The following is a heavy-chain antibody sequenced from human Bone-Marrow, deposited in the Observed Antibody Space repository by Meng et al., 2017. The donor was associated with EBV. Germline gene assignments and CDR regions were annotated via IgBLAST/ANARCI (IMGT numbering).Heavy chain of an antibody. D-gene: IGHD3-10*01. J-gene: IGHJ5*02. Sequence: QVQRGQSGGDVKKPGSSGKVSCKASGGTFSSYAISWVRQAPGQGLEWMGGIIPIFGTANYAQKFQGRVTITADESTSTAYMELSSLRSEDTAVYYCARGAVRGVIHWFDPWGQGTLVTVSS. V-gene: IGHV1-69*01. CDR3: ARGAVRGVIHWFDP. CDR1: GGTFSSYA. CDR2: IIPIFGTA.